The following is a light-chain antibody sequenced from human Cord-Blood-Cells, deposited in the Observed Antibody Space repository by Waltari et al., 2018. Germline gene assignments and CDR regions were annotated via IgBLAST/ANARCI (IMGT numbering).Light chain of an antibody. CDR1: QSVSSN. CDR3: QQYNNWPPLT. V-gene: IGKV3-15*01. CDR2: GAS. Sequence: EIVMTQSPATLSVSPGERATLSCRSSQSVSSNLAWYQQKPGQAPRLLIYGASTRATGIPARFSDSGSGTEFTLTINSLQSEDFAVYYCQQYNNWPPLTFGGGTKVEIK. J-gene: IGKJ4*01.